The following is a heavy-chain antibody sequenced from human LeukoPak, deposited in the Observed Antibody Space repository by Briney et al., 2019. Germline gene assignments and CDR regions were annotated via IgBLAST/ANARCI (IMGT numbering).Heavy chain of an antibody. Sequence: ASVKVSCKVSGNTLTDSSMHWVRQAPGKGLEWMGGFEPEDGETVYAQKFQGRVIMTEDTSTDTGYMELSSLRSEDTAVYYCATSSLGDYIWGTYRHPLEFWGQGTLVTVSS. CDR1: GNTLTDSS. D-gene: IGHD3-16*02. J-gene: IGHJ4*02. CDR2: FEPEDGET. V-gene: IGHV1-24*01. CDR3: ATSSLGDYIWGTYRHPLEF.